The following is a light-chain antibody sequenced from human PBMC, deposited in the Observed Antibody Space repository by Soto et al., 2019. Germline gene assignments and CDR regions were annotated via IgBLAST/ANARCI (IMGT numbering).Light chain of an antibody. CDR3: QQYGRTLCA. CDR1: QSVSTNF. V-gene: IGKV3-20*01. CDR2: GAS. J-gene: IGKJ1*01. Sequence: EIVLTQSPGTLSLSPGEGATLSCRASQSVSTNFFAWYQQKPGQAPRLLIYGASTRATGIPDRFSGSGSGTDFTLTISRLEPEDYAAYYCQQYGRTLCAFVQGTKV.